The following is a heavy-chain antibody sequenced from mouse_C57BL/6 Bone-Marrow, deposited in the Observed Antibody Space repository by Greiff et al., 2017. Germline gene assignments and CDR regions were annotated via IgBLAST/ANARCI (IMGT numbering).Heavy chain of an antibody. J-gene: IGHJ1*03. CDR2: INYDGSSP. V-gene: IGHV5-16*01. Sequence: EVQLVESEGGLVQPGSSMKLSCTASGFTFSDYYMAWVRQVPEPGLEWVATINYDGSSPYYLDSLMSRFIISRDNAKNILYLQMSSLKSEDTATYYCAREDRPWYFDVWGTGTTVTVSS. CDR1: GFTFSDYY. CDR3: AREDRPWYFDV.